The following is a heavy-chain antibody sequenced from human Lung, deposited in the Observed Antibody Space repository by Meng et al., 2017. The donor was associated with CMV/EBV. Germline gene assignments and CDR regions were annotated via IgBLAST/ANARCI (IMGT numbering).Heavy chain of an antibody. CDR3: ARSDYYAYFDD. D-gene: IGHD3-3*01. V-gene: IGHV4-61*03. CDR1: SGPVSSGRYY. J-gene: IGHJ4*02. Sequence: SXTLSLXCTVSSGPVSSGRYYWNWIRQPPGKGLEWIGYIYHSGNTNNGPSLRYNPSLESRVIISSDTSKNHFSLKLSSVTTADTAVYYCARSDYYAYFDDXGQGXLVTVSS. CDR2: IYHSGNT.